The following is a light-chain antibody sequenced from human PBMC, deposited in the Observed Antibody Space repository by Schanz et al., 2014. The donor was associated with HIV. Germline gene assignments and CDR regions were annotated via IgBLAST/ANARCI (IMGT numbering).Light chain of an antibody. Sequence: QSVLTQPPSASGTPGQRVTISCSVSSSNIGAGYDVHWYQHLPGTAPKLIMYNSYHRPSGVPDRFSGSSSGTSASLAISGLQSEDEADYYCAAWDDSLKGWVFGGGTKVTVL. V-gene: IGLV1-44*01. CDR2: NSY. J-gene: IGLJ3*02. CDR1: SSNIGAGYD. CDR3: AAWDDSLKGWV.